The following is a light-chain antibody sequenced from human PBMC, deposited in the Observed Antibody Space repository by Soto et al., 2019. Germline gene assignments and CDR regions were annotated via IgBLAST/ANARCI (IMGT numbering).Light chain of an antibody. CDR3: SSYTTSGTWV. CDR2: EDT. V-gene: IGLV2-14*01. CDR1: SSDVGAYKY. J-gene: IGLJ3*02. Sequence: QSALTQPASVSGSPGQSITISCTGTSSDVGAYKYVSWYQQHPGKAPKLMIYEDTNRPSGLSNRFSGSKSGNTASLTISGLQDEDEADYYCSSYTTSGTWVFGGGTKLTVL.